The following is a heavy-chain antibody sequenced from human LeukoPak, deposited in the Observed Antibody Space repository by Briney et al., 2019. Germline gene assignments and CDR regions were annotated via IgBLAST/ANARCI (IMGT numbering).Heavy chain of an antibody. Sequence: KPSQTLSLTCTVSGGSISSGGYYWSWIRQHPGKGLEWIGYIYYSGSTYYNPSLKSRVTISVDTSKNQISLKLSSVTAADTAVYYCARMVRGVIVAFDIWGQGTMVTVSS. J-gene: IGHJ3*02. CDR3: ARMVRGVIVAFDI. CDR1: GGSISSGGYY. V-gene: IGHV4-31*03. CDR2: IYYSGST. D-gene: IGHD3-10*01.